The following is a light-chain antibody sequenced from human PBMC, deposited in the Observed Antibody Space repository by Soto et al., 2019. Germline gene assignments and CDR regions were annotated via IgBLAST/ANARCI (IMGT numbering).Light chain of an antibody. CDR1: QSIGIW. V-gene: IGKV1-5*03. J-gene: IGKJ4*01. CDR3: QQYNTYSPLT. CDR2: KAS. Sequence: DILMTQSPSTLSSSVGDRVTITCRASQSIGIWLAWYQQKPGKAPKLLIYKASTLESGVPSRFSGSGSGTEFTLTISSLQLDDFATYYCQQYNTYSPLTFGGGTKVDIK.